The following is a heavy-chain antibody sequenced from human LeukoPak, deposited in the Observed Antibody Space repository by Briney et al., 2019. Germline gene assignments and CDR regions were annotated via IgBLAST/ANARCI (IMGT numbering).Heavy chain of an antibody. D-gene: IGHD3-10*01. V-gene: IGHV4-39*01. J-gene: IGHJ3*02. Sequence: PSETLSLTCTVSGGSISSSSYYWGWIRQPPGKGLEWIGSIYYSGSTYYNPSLKSRVTISVDTSENQFSLKVSSVTAADTAVYYCARRELLSTPDAFDIWGQGTMVTVSS. CDR2: IYYSGST. CDR1: GGSISSSSYY. CDR3: ARRELLSTPDAFDI.